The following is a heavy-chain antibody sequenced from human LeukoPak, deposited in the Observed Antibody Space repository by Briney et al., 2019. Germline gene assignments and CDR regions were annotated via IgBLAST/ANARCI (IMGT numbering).Heavy chain of an antibody. CDR2: IYYSGST. J-gene: IGHJ5*02. D-gene: IGHD3-10*01. CDR1: GGSISSYY. V-gene: IGHV4-59*08. CDR3: ARHYGSGKSFDP. Sequence: SETLSLTCTVSGGSISSYYWSWIRQPPGKGLEWIGYIYYSGSTHYNPSLKSRVTISVDTSKNQFSLKLSSVTAADTAVYYCARHYGSGKSFDPWGQGTLVTVSS.